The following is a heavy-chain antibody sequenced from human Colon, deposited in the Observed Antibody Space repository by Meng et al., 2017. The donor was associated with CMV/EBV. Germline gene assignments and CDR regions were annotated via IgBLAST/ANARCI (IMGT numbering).Heavy chain of an antibody. D-gene: IGHD5/OR15-5a*01. V-gene: IGHV4-59*01. CDR1: GDSISTYH. J-gene: IGHJ4*02. CDR3: ARVMSTAGGAVD. Sequence: SETLSLTCTVSGDSISTYHWTWIRQPPGKGLEWIGYIYSSGGTHYNPSLKSRVTISADMPKKQFSLKLRSVTAADTAVYYCARVMSTAGGAVDWGQGTLVTVSS. CDR2: IYSSGGT.